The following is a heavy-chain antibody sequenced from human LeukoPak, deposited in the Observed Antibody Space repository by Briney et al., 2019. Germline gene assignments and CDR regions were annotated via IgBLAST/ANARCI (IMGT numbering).Heavy chain of an antibody. CDR2: INPNSGDT. Sequence: ASVKVSCKASGYTFTVYLIYWVRQAPGQGLEWMGWINPNSGDTSYAPKFQGRVTMSRDTSISTAYMELNSLRSDDTAVYYCARDAVGSGSYLGGHWGQGTLVTVSS. CDR1: GYTFTVYL. J-gene: IGHJ4*02. D-gene: IGHD3-10*01. CDR3: ARDAVGSGSYLGGH. V-gene: IGHV1-2*02.